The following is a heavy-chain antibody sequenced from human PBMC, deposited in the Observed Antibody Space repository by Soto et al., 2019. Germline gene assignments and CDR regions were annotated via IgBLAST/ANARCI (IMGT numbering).Heavy chain of an antibody. J-gene: IGHJ4*02. CDR3: TSRRDWTAVDPFDY. V-gene: IGHV3-73*01. CDR1: GLTFSESA. CDR2: IRNKDNNYAT. D-gene: IGHD5-18*01. Sequence: GGSLRLSCAASGLTFSESAMHWVRQASGKGLERVGRIRNKDNNYATAYTASVKGRFTISRDDSKNTVYLQMNSLKIDDTFVYFCTSRRDWTAVDPFDYWGLGTLVTVSS.